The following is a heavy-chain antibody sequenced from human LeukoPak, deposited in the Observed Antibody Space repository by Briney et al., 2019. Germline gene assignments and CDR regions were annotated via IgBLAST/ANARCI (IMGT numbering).Heavy chain of an antibody. Sequence: GGSLRLSCAASGFTFSSYAMSWVRQAPGKGLEWASGVSGSGGSTYYADSVKGRFTISRDNSKNTLYLQMNSLRAEDTAVYYCAKGRIAAADDYFDYWGQGTLVTVSS. D-gene: IGHD6-13*01. CDR2: VSGSGGST. CDR1: GFTFSSYA. J-gene: IGHJ4*02. V-gene: IGHV3-23*01. CDR3: AKGRIAAADDYFDY.